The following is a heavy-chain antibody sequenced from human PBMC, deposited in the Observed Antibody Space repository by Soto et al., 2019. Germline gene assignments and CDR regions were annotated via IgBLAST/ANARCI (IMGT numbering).Heavy chain of an antibody. Sequence: LRLSCAASGFTFSNYGMHWVRQAPGKGLEWVAVISYDGSNKYYADSVKGRFTISRDNSKNTMYLQMNSLRAEDTAVYYCAKETPLKRRYYDSSGYYYFDYWGQGTLVTVSS. V-gene: IGHV3-30*18. CDR2: ISYDGSNK. D-gene: IGHD3-22*01. J-gene: IGHJ4*02. CDR3: AKETPLKRRYYDSSGYYYFDY. CDR1: GFTFSNYG.